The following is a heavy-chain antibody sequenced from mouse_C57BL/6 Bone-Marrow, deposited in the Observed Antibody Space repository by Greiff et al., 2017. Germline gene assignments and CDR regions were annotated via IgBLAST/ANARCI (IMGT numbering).Heavy chain of an antibody. CDR1: GFNIKDDY. CDR3: TSGYYYSIDY. D-gene: IGHD3-2*02. J-gene: IGHJ4*01. V-gene: IGHV14-4*01. CDR2: IDPENGDT. Sequence: EVQLQQSGAELVRPGASVKLSCTASGFNIKDDYMHWVKQRPEKGLEWIGWIDPENGDTEYASKFQGKVTITADTSSDTAYLQIRNLTSEDTAVYFCTSGYYYSIDYWGQGTSVTVSS.